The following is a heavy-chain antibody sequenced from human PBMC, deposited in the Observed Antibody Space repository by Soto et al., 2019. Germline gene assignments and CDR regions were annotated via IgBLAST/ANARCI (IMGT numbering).Heavy chain of an antibody. J-gene: IGHJ4*02. V-gene: IGHV3-23*01. CDR3: ANGADLWFGLGLN. CDR1: GFTFYNYA. D-gene: IGHD3-10*01. CDR2: ISGSGGTT. Sequence: EVQLLESGGGLVQPGGSLRLSCAASGFTFYNYAMSWVRQAPGKGLEWVSAISGSGGTTYYADSVKGRFTISRDNSKNTLYLQMNSLRTEDTAVYYCANGADLWFGLGLNWGRGTLVTVSS.